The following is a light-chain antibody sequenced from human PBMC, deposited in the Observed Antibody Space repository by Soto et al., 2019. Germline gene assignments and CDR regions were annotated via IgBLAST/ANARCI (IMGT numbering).Light chain of an antibody. CDR3: QQYGSSLLFT. CDR2: GAS. J-gene: IGKJ3*01. V-gene: IGKV3-20*01. CDR1: QSVSSSY. Sequence: EIVLTQSPGTLSLSPGERATLSCRASQSVSSSYLAWYQQKPGQAPRLLIYGASSRATGIPDRFSGSGSGIEFTLTISRLEPEDFAVDYCQQYGSSLLFTFGPGTKGDI.